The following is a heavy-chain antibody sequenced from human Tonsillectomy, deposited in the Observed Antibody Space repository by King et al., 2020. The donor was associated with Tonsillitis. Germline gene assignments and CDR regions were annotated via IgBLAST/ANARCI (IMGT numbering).Heavy chain of an antibody. D-gene: IGHD6-19*01. CDR1: GGSISSYY. CDR2: IYDSGST. CDR3: ARERGRSGWDY. Sequence: QLQESGPGLVKPSETLSLTCSVSGGSISSYYWSWIRQPPGKGLEWIGYIYDSGSTNYNPSLKSRVAISVDTSKNQFSLKLSSVTAADTAVYYCARERGRSGWDYWGQGTLVTVSS. J-gene: IGHJ4*02. V-gene: IGHV4-59*01.